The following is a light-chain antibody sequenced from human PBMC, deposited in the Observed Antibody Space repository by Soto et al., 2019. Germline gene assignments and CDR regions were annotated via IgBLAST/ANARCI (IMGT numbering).Light chain of an antibody. Sequence: EIVLTQSPATLSVSPGDTATLSCRASQSVSRNLAWYQQKPGQAPRLLIFGASTRATGVPARFSGSGSGTEFALTISTLQSEDLAMYYCQQYENWYTFGQGTKLEIK. J-gene: IGKJ2*01. CDR3: QQYENWYT. CDR1: QSVSRN. CDR2: GAS. V-gene: IGKV3-15*01.